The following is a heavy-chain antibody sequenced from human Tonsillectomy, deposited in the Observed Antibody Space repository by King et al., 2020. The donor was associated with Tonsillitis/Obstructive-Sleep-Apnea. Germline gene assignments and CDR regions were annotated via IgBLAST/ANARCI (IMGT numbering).Heavy chain of an antibody. Sequence: VQLVESGGGLVKPGGSLRLSCAASGFTFSNAWMSWVRQAPGKGLEWVGRIKSKTDGGTTDYAAPVKGRFTISRDDSKNTLYLQMNSLKTEDTAVYYCTTELEKFVQAVYWGQGTLVTVSS. V-gene: IGHV3-15*01. CDR1: GFTFSNAW. CDR2: IKSKTDGGTT. J-gene: IGHJ4*02. D-gene: IGHD3-16*01. CDR3: TTELEKFVQAVY.